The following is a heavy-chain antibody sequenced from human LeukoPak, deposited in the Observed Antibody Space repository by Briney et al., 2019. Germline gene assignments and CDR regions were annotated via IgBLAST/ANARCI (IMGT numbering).Heavy chain of an antibody. D-gene: IGHD6-6*01. Sequence: SETLSLTCAVYGGSFSGYYWGWIRQPPGKGLEWIGEINHSGSTNYNPSLKSRVTISVDTSKNQFSLKLSSVTAADTAVYYCASRYRGAARLDYWGQGTLVTVSS. CDR1: GGSFSGYY. J-gene: IGHJ4*02. V-gene: IGHV4-34*01. CDR3: ASRYRGAARLDY. CDR2: INHSGST.